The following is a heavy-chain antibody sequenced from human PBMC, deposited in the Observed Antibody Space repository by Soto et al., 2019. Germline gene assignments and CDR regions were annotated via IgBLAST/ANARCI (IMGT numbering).Heavy chain of an antibody. V-gene: IGHV4-34*01. CDR1: GGSFSGYY. D-gene: IGHD2-8*02. CDR3: ARDKITGLFDY. J-gene: IGHJ4*02. CDR2: INHSGST. Sequence: SETLSLTCAVYGGSFSGYYWTWIRQPPGTGLEWIGEINHSGSTNYNPSLKSRVTISVDTSKNQFSLNLTAVTAADTAVYYCARDKITGLFDYWGQGTLVTVSS.